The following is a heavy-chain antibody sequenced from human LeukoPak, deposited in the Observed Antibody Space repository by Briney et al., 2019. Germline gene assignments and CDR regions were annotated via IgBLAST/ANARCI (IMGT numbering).Heavy chain of an antibody. CDR1: GFTFSSYA. D-gene: IGHD1-26*01. Sequence: GSLRLSCAASGFTFSSYAMSWVRQAPGKGLEWVSAISGSGGSTYYADSVKGRFTITRDNSKNTLYLQMNSLRAEDTAVYYCAKGLYELLEEFDYWGQGTLVTVSS. CDR2: ISGSGGST. J-gene: IGHJ4*02. CDR3: AKGLYELLEEFDY. V-gene: IGHV3-23*01.